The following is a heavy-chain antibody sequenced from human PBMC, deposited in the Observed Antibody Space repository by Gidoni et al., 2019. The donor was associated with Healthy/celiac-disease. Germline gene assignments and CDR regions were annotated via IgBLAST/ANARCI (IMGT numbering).Heavy chain of an antibody. J-gene: IGHJ4*02. CDR3: ARDDGDFWSGYDY. CDR1: GFTFSSYS. Sequence: EVQLVESGGGLVKPGGSLRLSCAASGFTFSSYSMNWVRQAPGKGLEWFSSISSSSSYIYYADSVKGRFTISRDNAKNSLYLQMNSLRAEDTAVYYCARDDGDFWSGYDYWGQGTLVTVSS. D-gene: IGHD3-3*01. V-gene: IGHV3-21*01. CDR2: ISSSSSYI.